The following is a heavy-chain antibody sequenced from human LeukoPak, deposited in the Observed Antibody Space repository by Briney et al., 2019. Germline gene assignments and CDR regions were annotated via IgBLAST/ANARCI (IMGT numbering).Heavy chain of an antibody. J-gene: IGHJ4*02. V-gene: IGHV4-31*03. CDR1: GGSISSGGYY. Sequence: SETLSLTCTVSGGSISSGGYYWSWIRQHPGKGLEWIGYIYYSGSTYYNPSLKSRVTISVDTSKNQFSLKLSSVTAADTAVYYCARQEMATTKPFDYWGQGTLVTVSS. CDR2: IYYSGST. CDR3: ARQEMATTKPFDY. D-gene: IGHD5-24*01.